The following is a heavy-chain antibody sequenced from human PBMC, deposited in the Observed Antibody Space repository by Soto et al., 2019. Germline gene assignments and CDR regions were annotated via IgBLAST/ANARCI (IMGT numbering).Heavy chain of an antibody. CDR3: ARGGYCSGGSCYGYCYYGMDV. D-gene: IGHD2-15*01. J-gene: IGHJ6*02. V-gene: IGHV1-8*01. CDR1: GYTFTSYD. Sequence: ASVKVSCKASGYTFTSYDINWVRQATGQGLEWMGWMNPNSGNTGYAQKFQGRVTMTRNTSISTAYMELSSLRSEDTAVYYCARGGYCSGGSCYGYCYYGMDVWGQGTTVTVSS. CDR2: MNPNSGNT.